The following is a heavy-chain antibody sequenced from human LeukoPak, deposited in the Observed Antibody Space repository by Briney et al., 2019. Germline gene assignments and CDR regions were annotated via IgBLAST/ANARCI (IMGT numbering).Heavy chain of an antibody. D-gene: IGHD5-18*01. J-gene: IGHJ6*02. CDR1: GGTFSSHT. Sequence: GSSVKVSCKASGGTFSSHTISWVRQAPEQGLEWMGRIIPLFGIVNYAQEFQDRVTITADKSTSTAYMEVSSLRSEDTAVYYCARIPSGDVDTAMVMYYHYGMDVWGQGTTVTVSS. CDR3: ARIPSGDVDTAMVMYYHYGMDV. V-gene: IGHV1-69*02. CDR2: IIPLFGIV.